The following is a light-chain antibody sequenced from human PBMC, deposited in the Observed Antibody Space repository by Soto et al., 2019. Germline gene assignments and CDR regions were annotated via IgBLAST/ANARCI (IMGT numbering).Light chain of an antibody. CDR3: QPYNNWPLT. J-gene: IGKJ4*01. CDR1: QGIGGT. CDR2: ATS. V-gene: IGKV3-15*01. Sequence: TQSPATLSVAAGECATLSLMASQGIGGTLAWYQYKPGQTPRLLIYATSTWATGVPTRVSGSRSGAEFTLTINSLQSEGFAVYYCQPYNNWPLTFGGGTEVDI.